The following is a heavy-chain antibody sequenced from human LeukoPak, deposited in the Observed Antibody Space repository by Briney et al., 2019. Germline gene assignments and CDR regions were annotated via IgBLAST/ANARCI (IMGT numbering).Heavy chain of an antibody. D-gene: IGHD6-6*01. Sequence: GGSLRLSCAASGFTFSSYAMSWVRQAPGKGLEWVSVLYSGGSTYYADSVKGRFTISRDNSKNTLYLQMNSLRAEDTAVYYCARDPAIAARPSYFDYWGQGTLVTVSS. V-gene: IGHV3-53*01. CDR3: ARDPAIAARPSYFDY. J-gene: IGHJ4*03. CDR2: LYSGGST. CDR1: GFTFSSYA.